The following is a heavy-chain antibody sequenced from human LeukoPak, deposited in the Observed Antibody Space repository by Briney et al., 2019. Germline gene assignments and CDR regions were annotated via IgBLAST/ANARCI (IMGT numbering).Heavy chain of an antibody. Sequence: GESLKISCMGSGYSFTSYWIGWVRQMPGKGLEWMGIIYPGDSDTRYSPSFQGQVTISADKSISTAYLQWSSLKASDTAMYYCARQANLGYPYSSGWPNWFDPWGQGTLVTVSS. J-gene: IGHJ5*02. CDR2: IYPGDSDT. CDR1: GYSFTSYW. V-gene: IGHV5-51*01. CDR3: ARQANLGYPYSSGWPNWFDP. D-gene: IGHD6-19*01.